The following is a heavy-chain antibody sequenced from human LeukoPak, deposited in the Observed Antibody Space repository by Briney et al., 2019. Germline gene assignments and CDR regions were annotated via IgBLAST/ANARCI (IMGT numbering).Heavy chain of an antibody. CDR1: GFTFSSYA. Sequence: PGGSLRLSCAASGFTFSSYAMHWVRQAPGKGLEWVAVISYDGSNEYYADSVKGRFTISRDNSKNTLYLQMNSLRAEDTAVYYCARVPRPGIAAGEGPNWFDPWGQGTLVTVSS. V-gene: IGHV3-30*04. CDR2: ISYDGSNE. CDR3: ARVPRPGIAAGEGPNWFDP. J-gene: IGHJ5*02. D-gene: IGHD6-25*01.